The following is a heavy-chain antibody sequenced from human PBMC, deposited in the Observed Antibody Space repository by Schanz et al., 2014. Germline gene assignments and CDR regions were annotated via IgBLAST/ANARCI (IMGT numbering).Heavy chain of an antibody. D-gene: IGHD2-2*02. Sequence: QVQLVESGGSLVKPGGSLRLSCAASGFTFSDYYMSWIRQAPGKGLEWVSYISSSSSHTNYADSVKGRFTISRDNAKNSLYLQMNSLRAEDTAVCYCARDRSPYTVFDYWGQGTLVTVSS. CDR1: GFTFSDYY. V-gene: IGHV3-11*06. CDR2: ISSSSSHT. J-gene: IGHJ4*02. CDR3: ARDRSPYTVFDY.